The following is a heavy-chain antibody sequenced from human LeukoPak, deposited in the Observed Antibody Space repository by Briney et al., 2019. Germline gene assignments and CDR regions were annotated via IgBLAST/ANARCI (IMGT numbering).Heavy chain of an antibody. D-gene: IGHD6-19*01. Sequence: ASVKVSCKASGYTFTGYYMHWVRQAPGQGLEWMRWINPNSGGTNYAQKFQGRVTMTRDTSIRTAYMELSRLRSDDTAVYYCARVLFYSSGNKSNRVDYWGQGTLVTVSS. J-gene: IGHJ4*02. CDR1: GYTFTGYY. V-gene: IGHV1-2*02. CDR2: INPNSGGT. CDR3: ARVLFYSSGNKSNRVDY.